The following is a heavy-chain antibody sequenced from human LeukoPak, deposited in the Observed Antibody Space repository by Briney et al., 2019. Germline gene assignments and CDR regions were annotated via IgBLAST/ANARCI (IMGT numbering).Heavy chain of an antibody. CDR3: ASFGYDILTGLSYFQH. CDR1: GGSFSGYY. CDR2: INHSGST. V-gene: IGHV4-34*01. D-gene: IGHD3-9*01. Sequence: PSETLSLTCAVYGGSFSGYYWSWIRQPPGKGLEWMGEINHSGSTNYNPSLKSRVTISVDTSKNQFSLKLSSVTAADTAVYYCASFGYDILTGLSYFQHWGQGTLVTVSS. J-gene: IGHJ1*01.